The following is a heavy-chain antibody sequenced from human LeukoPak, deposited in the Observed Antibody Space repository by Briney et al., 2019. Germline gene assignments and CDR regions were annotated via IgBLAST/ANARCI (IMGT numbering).Heavy chain of an antibody. CDR3: ARERDYNWFDP. CDR1: GGTFSSYA. J-gene: IGHJ5*02. V-gene: IGHV1-69*05. D-gene: IGHD3/OR15-3a*01. CDR2: IIPIFGTA. Sequence: ASVKVSCKASGGTFSSYAISWVRQVPGQGLEWMGRIIPIFGTANYAQKFQGRVTITTDESTSTAYMELSSLRSEDTAVYYCARERDYNWFDPWGQGTLVTVSS.